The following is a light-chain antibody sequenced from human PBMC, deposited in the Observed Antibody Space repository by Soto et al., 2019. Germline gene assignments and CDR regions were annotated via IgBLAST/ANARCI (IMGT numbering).Light chain of an antibody. Sequence: EIVLTQSPATLSLSPGARAPLSCRASQSVSSYLAWYQQNPGQAPRLLIYDASNRATGIPARFSGSGSGTDFTLTISSLEPEDFAVYYCQQRSNWPPFTFGQGTRLEIK. J-gene: IGKJ5*01. CDR2: DAS. V-gene: IGKV3-11*01. CDR1: QSVSSY. CDR3: QQRSNWPPFT.